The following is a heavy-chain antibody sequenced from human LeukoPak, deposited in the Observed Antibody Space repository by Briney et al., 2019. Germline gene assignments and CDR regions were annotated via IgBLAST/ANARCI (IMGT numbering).Heavy chain of an antibody. CDR1: GGSISSGGYY. J-gene: IGHJ4*02. Sequence: PSQTLSLTCTVSGGSISSGGYYWSWIRQPPGKGLEWIGYIYHSGSTYYNPSLKSRVTISVDRSKNQFSLKLSSVTAADTAVYYCARGVEYSSSSFDYWGQGTLVTVSS. V-gene: IGHV4-30-2*01. CDR2: IYHSGST. D-gene: IGHD6-6*01. CDR3: ARGVEYSSSSFDY.